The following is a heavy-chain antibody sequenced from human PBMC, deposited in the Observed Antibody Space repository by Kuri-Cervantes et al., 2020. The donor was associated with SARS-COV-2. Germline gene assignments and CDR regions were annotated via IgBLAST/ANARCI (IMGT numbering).Heavy chain of an antibody. CDR3: ARGCNRITIFGVINIPAAENWFDP. CDR1: GFTFSSYG. V-gene: IGHV3-30*03. CDR2: ISFGGTNK. Sequence: GGSLRLSCAASGFTFSSYGMHWVRQAPGKGLEWVAVISFGGTNKYYADSVKGRFTISRDNSKNTLYLQMNSLRAEDTAVYYCARGCNRITIFGVINIPAAENWFDPWGQGTLVTVSS. J-gene: IGHJ5*02. D-gene: IGHD3-3*01.